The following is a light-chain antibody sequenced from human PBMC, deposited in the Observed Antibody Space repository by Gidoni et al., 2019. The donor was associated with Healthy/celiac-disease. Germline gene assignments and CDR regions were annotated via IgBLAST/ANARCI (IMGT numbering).Light chain of an antibody. CDR1: QSLLHSNGYNY. Sequence: DIVMTQSPLSLPVTPGEPASISCRSSQSLLHSNGYNYLDWYLQKPGQTPQLLIYLCYNRAAWVLDRFSGSGSGTDFTLKISRVEAEDVWVYYCMQALQTPRYTFGQGTKLEIK. CDR2: LCY. CDR3: MQALQTPRYT. J-gene: IGKJ2*01. V-gene: IGKV2-28*01.